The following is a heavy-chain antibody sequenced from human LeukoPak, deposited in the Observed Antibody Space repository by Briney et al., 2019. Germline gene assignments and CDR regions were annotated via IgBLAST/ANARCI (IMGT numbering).Heavy chain of an antibody. V-gene: IGHV4-31*03. D-gene: IGHD3-3*02. CDR3: ARITFLEWFRFDY. J-gene: IGHJ4*02. CDR2: IYYSGST. CDR1: GGSISSGGYY. Sequence: SQTLSLTCTVSGGSISSGGYYWSWIRQHPGKGLEWIGYIYYSGSTYYNPSLKSRVTISVDTSKNRFSLKLSSVTAADTAVYYCARITFLEWFRFDYWGQGTLVTVSS.